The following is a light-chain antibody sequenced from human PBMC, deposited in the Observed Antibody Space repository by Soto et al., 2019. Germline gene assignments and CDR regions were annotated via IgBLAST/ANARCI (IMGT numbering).Light chain of an antibody. Sequence: EIVLTQSPGTLSLSPGERATLSCRASQSVSSSFLAWYQHKPGQAPRILIYAASSRATGIPDRFSGSGSGTDFTLTISRLEPEDFAVYYCQQYGSSPYTFGQGTKLEIK. CDR2: AAS. CDR1: QSVSSSF. CDR3: QQYGSSPYT. J-gene: IGKJ2*01. V-gene: IGKV3-20*01.